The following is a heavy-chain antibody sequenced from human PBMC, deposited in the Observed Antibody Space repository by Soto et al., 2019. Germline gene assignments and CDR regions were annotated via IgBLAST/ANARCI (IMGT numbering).Heavy chain of an antibody. CDR3: ATQEGIYGGNSRGDYYYGMDV. J-gene: IGHJ6*02. D-gene: IGHD2-21*02. CDR1: GGSISSSSYY. Sequence: SETLSLTCTVSGGSISSSSYYWGWIRQPPGKGLEWIGSIYYSGSTYYNPSLKSRVTISVDTSKNQFSLKLSSVTAADTAVYYCATQEGIYGGNSRGDYYYGMDVWGQGTTVTAP. CDR2: IYYSGST. V-gene: IGHV4-39*01.